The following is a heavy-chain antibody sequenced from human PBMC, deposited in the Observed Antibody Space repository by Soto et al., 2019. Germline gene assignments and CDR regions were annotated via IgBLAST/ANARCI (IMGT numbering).Heavy chain of an antibody. CDR1: GIIVSGYN. D-gene: IGHD6-13*01. CDR2: LSSSGTYI. Sequence: GGSLRLSCAASGIIVSGYNMNWVRQAPGKGLEWVSSLSSSGTYIHYADPVKGRFTISKDIAKNSLFLQMDSLRADDTAVYYCARDRPSRDSFYYGLDVWGQGTTVTVSS. CDR3: ARDRPSRDSFYYGLDV. V-gene: IGHV3-21*01. J-gene: IGHJ6*02.